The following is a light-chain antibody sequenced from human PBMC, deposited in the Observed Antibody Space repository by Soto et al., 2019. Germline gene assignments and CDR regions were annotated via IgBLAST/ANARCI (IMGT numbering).Light chain of an antibody. CDR1: QSVSSSY. J-gene: IGKJ5*01. V-gene: IGKV3-15*01. CDR2: DAS. CDR3: QHYNDWPPIT. Sequence: VLTQSPGTLSLSAWERATLSCRASQSVSSSYLVWYQQKPGLAPRLLIYDASTRATGIPARFSGSGSGTEFTLSISILQSEDFAVYDCQHYNDWPPITFGQGTRLEIK.